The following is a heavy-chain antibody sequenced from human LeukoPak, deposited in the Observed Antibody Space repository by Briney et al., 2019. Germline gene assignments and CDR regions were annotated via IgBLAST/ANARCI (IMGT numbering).Heavy chain of an antibody. CDR3: ARDYDFWSGNVDY. CDR2: INPSGAST. CDR1: GYTFTDFY. J-gene: IGHJ4*02. V-gene: IGHV1-46*01. D-gene: IGHD3-3*01. Sequence: ASVKVSCKASGYTFTDFYMNWVRLAPGQGLEWMGIINPSGASTRYAQKFQGRVTMTRDTSTSTVYMEVSSLRSEDTAVYYCARDYDFWSGNVDYWGQGTLVTVSS.